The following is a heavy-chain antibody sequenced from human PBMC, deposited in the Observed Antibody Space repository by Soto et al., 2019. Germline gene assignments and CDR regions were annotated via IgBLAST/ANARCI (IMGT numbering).Heavy chain of an antibody. J-gene: IGHJ4*02. CDR3: AKDRSYDYIWENFDY. V-gene: IGHV3-23*01. D-gene: IGHD3-16*01. Sequence: GSLRLSCAASGFTFSSYAMSWVRQAPGKGLEWVSAISGSGGSTYYADSVKGRFTISRDNSKNTLYLQMNSLRAVDTAVYYCAKDRSYDYIWENFDYWGQGTLVTVSS. CDR2: ISGSGGST. CDR1: GFTFSSYA.